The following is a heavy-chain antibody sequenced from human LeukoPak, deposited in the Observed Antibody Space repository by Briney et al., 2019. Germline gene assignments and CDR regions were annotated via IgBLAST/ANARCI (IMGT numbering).Heavy chain of an antibody. Sequence: GGSLRLSCAASGFTFSNYGMHWVRQAPGKGLEWVAVIWYDGSNKYYADSVKGRFTISRDNSKNTLYLQMNSLRAEDTAVYYCARGGYGSGREYWGQGTLVTVSS. CDR2: IWYDGSNK. CDR1: GFTFSNYG. CDR3: ARGGYGSGREY. D-gene: IGHD3-10*01. J-gene: IGHJ4*02. V-gene: IGHV3-33*01.